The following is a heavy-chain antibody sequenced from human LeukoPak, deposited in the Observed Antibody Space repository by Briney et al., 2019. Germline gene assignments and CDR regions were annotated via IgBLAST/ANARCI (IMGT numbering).Heavy chain of an antibody. V-gene: IGHV1-69*13. CDR1: GGTFSNSA. CDR3: ARGGGIFGVLTTAHYYGMDV. D-gene: IGHD3-3*01. Sequence: GASVTVSCTASGGTFSNSAISWVRQAPGQGLEWMGGINPIFRTANYAHKFQGKVTITADESTSTAYMELSSLRFEDTAVYYCARGGGIFGVLTTAHYYGMDVWGQGTTVIVSS. CDR2: INPIFRTA. J-gene: IGHJ6*02.